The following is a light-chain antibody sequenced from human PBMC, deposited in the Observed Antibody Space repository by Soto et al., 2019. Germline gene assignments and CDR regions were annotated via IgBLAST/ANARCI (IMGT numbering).Light chain of an antibody. Sequence: EIVMTQSPATLSVSPGERATLSCRASQSVSSNLAWYQQKPGQAPRLLIYGASTRASGIPARFSGSGFGTDFTLTISSLQSEDFAVFYCQQYHNWPLTFGGGTKVEIK. J-gene: IGKJ4*01. CDR2: GAS. V-gene: IGKV3-15*01. CDR3: QQYHNWPLT. CDR1: QSVSSN.